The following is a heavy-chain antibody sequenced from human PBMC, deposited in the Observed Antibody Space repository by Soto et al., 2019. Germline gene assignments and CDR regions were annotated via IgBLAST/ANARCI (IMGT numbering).Heavy chain of an antibody. CDR2: IIPIFGKV. D-gene: IGHD6-13*01. Sequence: QVQLVQSGAEVKKPGSSVKVSCKASGGTFNSYALSWVRQASGQGLEWMGGIIPIFGKVNFAQNFQGRVTITADESMSTAYMELSSLGSEDTAVYYCARVGSAAASAGLGYYNYPMDVWGQGTTVIVSS. V-gene: IGHV1-69*01. J-gene: IGHJ6*02. CDR1: GGTFNSYA. CDR3: ARVGSAAASAGLGYYNYPMDV.